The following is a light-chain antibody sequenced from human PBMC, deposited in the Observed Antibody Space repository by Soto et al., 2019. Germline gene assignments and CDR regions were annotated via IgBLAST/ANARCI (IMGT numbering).Light chain of an antibody. Sequence: EIVMTQSPATLSVSPGERATLSCRASQSVSSNLAWYQQKPGQAPRLLIYGASTRATGIPARFSGSGSGTEFHLTIRRLQSEDFAVYYCQQYNNWTRTFGQGTKVEIK. V-gene: IGKV3-15*01. CDR3: QQYNNWTRT. CDR2: GAS. CDR1: QSVSSN. J-gene: IGKJ1*01.